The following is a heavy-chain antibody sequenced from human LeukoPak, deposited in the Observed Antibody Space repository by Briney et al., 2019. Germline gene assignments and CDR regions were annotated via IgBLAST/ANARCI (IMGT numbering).Heavy chain of an antibody. J-gene: IGHJ2*01. D-gene: IGHD2-21*02. CDR1: GFTFSSYA. CDR2: ISGSGGST. Sequence: GGSLRLSCAASGFTFSSYAMSWVRQAPGKGLEWVSAISGSGGSTYYADSVKGRFTISRDNSKNTLYLQMNSLRAEDTAVHYCAKSLAYCGGDCPWYFDLWGRGTLVTVSS. CDR3: AKSLAYCGGDCPWYFDL. V-gene: IGHV3-23*01.